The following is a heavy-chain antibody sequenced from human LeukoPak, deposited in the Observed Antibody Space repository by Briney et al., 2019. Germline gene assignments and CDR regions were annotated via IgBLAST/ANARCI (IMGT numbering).Heavy chain of an antibody. V-gene: IGHV4-59*01. CDR1: GGSISSYY. J-gene: IGHJ4*02. Sequence: PSEALSLTCTVSGGSISSYYWSWIRQPPGTGLEWIGYIYYSGSTNYNPSLKSPVTISVDPSKNQFSLKLSSVTAADTAVYYCARRDGYHDYWGQGTLVTVSS. CDR2: IYYSGST. CDR3: ARRDGYHDY. D-gene: IGHD5-24*01.